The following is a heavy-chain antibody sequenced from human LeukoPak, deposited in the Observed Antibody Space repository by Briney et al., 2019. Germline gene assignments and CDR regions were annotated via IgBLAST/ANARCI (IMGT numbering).Heavy chain of an antibody. V-gene: IGHV3-53*01. CDR2: IYSGGST. D-gene: IGHD1-26*01. J-gene: IGHJ4*02. CDR3: ARGSAKMWENEREAPFDY. CDR1: GFTVSSNY. Sequence: GGSLRLSCAASGFTVSSNYMSWVRQAQGKGLEWVSVIYSGGSTYYADSVKGRFTISRDNSKNTLYLQMNSLRAEDTAVYYCARGSAKMWENEREAPFDYWGQGTLVTVSS.